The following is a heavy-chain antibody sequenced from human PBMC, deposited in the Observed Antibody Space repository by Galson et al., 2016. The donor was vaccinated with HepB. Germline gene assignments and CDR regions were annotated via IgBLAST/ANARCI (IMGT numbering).Heavy chain of an antibody. Sequence: ETLFLTCGVSGGSIGSTDWWSWVRQPPGKGLEWIGEMNHSGNTNYNPSLKRRVTISPDRSKNQFSLKLTSVTAADTAVYYCASQEMATINFDYWGQGTLVTVSS. CDR3: ASQEMATINFDY. D-gene: IGHD5-24*01. V-gene: IGHV4-4*02. J-gene: IGHJ4*02. CDR1: GGSIGSTDW. CDR2: MNHSGNT.